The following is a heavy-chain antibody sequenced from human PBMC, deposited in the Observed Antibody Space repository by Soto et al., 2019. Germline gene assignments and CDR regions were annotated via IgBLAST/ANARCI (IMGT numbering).Heavy chain of an antibody. J-gene: IGHJ4*02. D-gene: IGHD6-13*01. CDR3: ARGSSSSWTYYFDY. CDR1: GYTFTGYY. CDR2: INPNSGGT. Sequence: ASVKVSCKGSGYTFTGYYMHWVRQGPGQGLEWMGWINPNSGGTNYAQKFQGWVTMTRDTSISTAYMELSRLRSDDTAVYYCARGSSSSWTYYFDYWGQGTLVTVSS. V-gene: IGHV1-2*04.